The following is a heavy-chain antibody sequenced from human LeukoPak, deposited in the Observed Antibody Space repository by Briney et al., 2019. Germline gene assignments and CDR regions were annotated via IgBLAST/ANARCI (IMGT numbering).Heavy chain of an antibody. D-gene: IGHD6-13*01. V-gene: IGHV4-59*01. CDR3: ARDLEIAAAGPYYYYMDV. Sequence: SETLSLTCTVSGGSISSYYWSWIRQPPGKELEWIGYIYYSGSTNYNPSLKSRVTISVDTSKNQFSLKLSSVTAADTAVYYCARDLEIAAAGPYYYYMDVWGKGTTVTVSS. CDR2: IYYSGST. J-gene: IGHJ6*03. CDR1: GGSISSYY.